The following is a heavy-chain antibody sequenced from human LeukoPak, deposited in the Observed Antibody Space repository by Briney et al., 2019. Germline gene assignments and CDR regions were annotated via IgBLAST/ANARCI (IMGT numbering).Heavy chain of an antibody. D-gene: IGHD2-21*01. Sequence: SETLSLTCTVSGGSISSSSYYWGWIRQPPGKGLEWIGSIYYSGSTYYNPSLKSRVTISVDTSKNQFSLKLSSVTAADTAVYYCARRGRRSLGIGIWGQGTLVTVSS. CDR2: IYYSGST. CDR1: GGSISSSSYY. J-gene: IGHJ4*02. CDR3: ARRGRRSLGIGI. V-gene: IGHV4-39*07.